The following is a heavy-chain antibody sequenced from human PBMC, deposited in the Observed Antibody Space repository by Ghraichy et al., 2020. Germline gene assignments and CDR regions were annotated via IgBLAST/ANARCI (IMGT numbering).Heavy chain of an antibody. CDR2: IDSVGDT. Sequence: GGSLRLSCAASGFTFSNYYMHWVRQVTGEGLEWVSVIDSVGDTYYLRSVKGRFTISRENAKNSLYLQMNNLRAGDTAVYYCARQPKVAGYGMDVWGQGTTVTAS. D-gene: IGHD5-12*01. CDR3: ARQPKVAGYGMDV. V-gene: IGHV3-13*01. CDR1: GFTFSNYY. J-gene: IGHJ6*02.